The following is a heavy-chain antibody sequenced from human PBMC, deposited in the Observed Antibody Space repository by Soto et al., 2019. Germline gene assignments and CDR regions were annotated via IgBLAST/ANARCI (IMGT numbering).Heavy chain of an antibody. Sequence: GASVKVSCKASGGTFSSYAISWVRQAPGQGLEWMGGIIPIFGTANYAQKFQGRVTITADESTSTAYMELSSLRSEDTAVYYCARDGGPEESGYDYLDYWGQGTLVTVSS. CDR2: IIPIFGTA. D-gene: IGHD5-12*01. CDR3: ARDGGPEESGYDYLDY. J-gene: IGHJ4*02. CDR1: GGTFSSYA. V-gene: IGHV1-69*13.